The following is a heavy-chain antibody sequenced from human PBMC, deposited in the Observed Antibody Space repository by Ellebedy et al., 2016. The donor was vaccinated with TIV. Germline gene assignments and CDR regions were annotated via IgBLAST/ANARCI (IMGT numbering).Heavy chain of an antibody. J-gene: IGHJ4*02. Sequence: MPSETLSLTCTVSGGSISSYYWSWIRQPPGKGLEWIGEINHSGSTNYNPSLKSRVTISVDTSKNQFSLKLSSVTAADTAVYYCARDNYFGSGRVDYWGQGTLVTVSS. V-gene: IGHV4-34*01. CDR3: ARDNYFGSGRVDY. CDR1: GGSISSYY. CDR2: INHSGST. D-gene: IGHD3-10*01.